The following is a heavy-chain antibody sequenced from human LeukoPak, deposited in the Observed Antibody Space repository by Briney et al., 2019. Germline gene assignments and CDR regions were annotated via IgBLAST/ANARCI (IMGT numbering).Heavy chain of an antibody. J-gene: IGHJ3*02. CDR2: ISYDGSNK. CDR1: RFTFSNYA. V-gene: IGHV3-30*18. CDR3: AKDRGDIGYCSSTSCYWGGFDI. Sequence: SGGSLRLSCAASRFTFSNYAMSWVRQAPGKGLEWVAVISYDGSNKYYADSVKGRFTISRDNSKNTLYLQMNSLRAEDTAVYYCAKDRGDIGYCSSTSCYWGGFDIWGQGTMVTVSS. D-gene: IGHD2-2*03.